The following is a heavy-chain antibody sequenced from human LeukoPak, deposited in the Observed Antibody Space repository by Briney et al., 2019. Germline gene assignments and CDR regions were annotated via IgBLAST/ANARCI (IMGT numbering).Heavy chain of an antibody. CDR2: IPYDGSNK. D-gene: IGHD1-14*01. J-gene: IGHJ4*02. CDR3: AKFRTGH. CDR1: GFTFSSYG. V-gene: IGHV3-30*18. Sequence: GGSLRLSCAASGFTFSSYGMHWVRQAPGKGLEWVAVIPYDGSNKYYADSVKGRFTISRDNSKNTLYLQMKSLRAEDTAVYYCAKFRTGHWGQGTLVTVSS.